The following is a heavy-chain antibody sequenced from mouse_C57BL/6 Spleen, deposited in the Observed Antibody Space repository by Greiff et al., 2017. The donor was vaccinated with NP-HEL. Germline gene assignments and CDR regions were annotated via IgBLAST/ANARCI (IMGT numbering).Heavy chain of an antibody. V-gene: IGHV1-72*01. CDR1: GYTFTSYW. D-gene: IGHD2-1*01. Sequence: QVQLQQPGAELVKPGASVKLSCKASGYTFTSYWMHWVKQRPGRGLEWIGRIDPNSGGTKYNEKFKSKATLTVDKPSSTAYMQISSLTSEDSAVYYCARSSPLYYGNAWFAYWGQGTLVTVSA. J-gene: IGHJ3*01. CDR2: IDPNSGGT. CDR3: ARSSPLYYGNAWFAY.